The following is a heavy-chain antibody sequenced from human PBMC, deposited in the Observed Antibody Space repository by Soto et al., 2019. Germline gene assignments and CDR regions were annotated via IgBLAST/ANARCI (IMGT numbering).Heavy chain of an antibody. D-gene: IGHD3-22*01. CDR3: ARGVYDSSGYYPYWFDP. Sequence: QVQLQQWGAGLLKPSETLSLTCAVYGGSFSGYYWSWIRQPPGKGLEWIGEINHSGRTNYNPSLNSRVTISVDTSKNQFSLKLSSVTAADTAVYYCARGVYDSSGYYPYWFDPWGQGTLVTVSS. J-gene: IGHJ5*02. V-gene: IGHV4-34*01. CDR2: INHSGRT. CDR1: GGSFSGYY.